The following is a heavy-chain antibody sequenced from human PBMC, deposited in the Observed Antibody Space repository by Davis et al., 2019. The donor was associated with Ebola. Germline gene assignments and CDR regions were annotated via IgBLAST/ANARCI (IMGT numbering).Heavy chain of an antibody. J-gene: IGHJ5*02. CDR2: INPSGGST. Sequence: AASVKVSCKASGYIFTNNFIHWVRQAPGQGLEWMGMINPSGGSTTYAQKFQGRVTMTRDTSTSTVYMELSSLRYEDTAVYHCARDDYDFWRRFDPWGQGTLVTVSS. CDR3: ARDDYDFWRRFDP. V-gene: IGHV1-46*01. CDR1: GYIFTNNF. D-gene: IGHD3-3*01.